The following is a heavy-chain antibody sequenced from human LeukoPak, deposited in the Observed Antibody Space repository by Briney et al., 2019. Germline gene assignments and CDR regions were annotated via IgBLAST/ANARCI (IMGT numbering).Heavy chain of an antibody. Sequence: GGSLRLSCAASGFTFSNAWMSWVRQAPGKGLEWVGRIKSKTDGGATYYAAPVKGRFTISRDDSKNTLHLQMNSLKTEDTAVYYCTTEAYYYDSGAIKYFDYWGQGTLVTVSS. CDR3: TTEAYYYDSGAIKYFDY. CDR1: GFTFSNAW. V-gene: IGHV3-15*01. CDR2: IKSKTDGGAT. J-gene: IGHJ4*02. D-gene: IGHD3-22*01.